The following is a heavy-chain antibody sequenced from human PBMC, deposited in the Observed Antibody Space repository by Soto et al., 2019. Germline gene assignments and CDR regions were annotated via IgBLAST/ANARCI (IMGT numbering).Heavy chain of an antibody. J-gene: IGHJ6*02. V-gene: IGHV1-46*01. D-gene: IGHD5-12*01. CDR3: ARDGYSGYGYYYYGMDV. Sequence: ASVKVSCKASGGTFSSYYTHWVRQAPGQGLEWMGIINPSGGSTSYAQKFQGRVTMTRDTSTSTVYMELSSLRSEDTAVYYCARDGYSGYGYYYYGMDVWGQGTTVTVSS. CDR2: INPSGGST. CDR1: GGTFSSYY.